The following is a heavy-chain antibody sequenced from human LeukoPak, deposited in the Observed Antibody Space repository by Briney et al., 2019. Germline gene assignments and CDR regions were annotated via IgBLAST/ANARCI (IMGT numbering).Heavy chain of an antibody. D-gene: IGHD3-3*01. V-gene: IGHV3-48*02. CDR3: VSDLCGGDDQ. CDR2: IVSSSSTI. Sequence: GGSLRLSCAASGFTFSSYTMNWVRQAPGKGLEWLSYIVSSSSTIYYADSVKGRFTISRDNAKDTLYLQMSSLRDEDTAVYYCVSDLCGGDDQWGRGTLVTVSS. J-gene: IGHJ5*02. CDR1: GFTFSSYT.